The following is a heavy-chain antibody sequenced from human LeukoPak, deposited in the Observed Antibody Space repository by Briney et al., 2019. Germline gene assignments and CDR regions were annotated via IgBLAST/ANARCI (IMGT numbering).Heavy chain of an antibody. V-gene: IGHV3-53*05. CDR2: IYSGGST. CDR3: AKDGAMVGGAYYMDV. J-gene: IGHJ6*03. D-gene: IGHD3-10*01. CDR1: GFPAIRNY. Sequence: GGSLRLSCEPPGFPAIRNYLSWVRPPPGRGRGGVYVIYSGGSTYYADSVKGRFTISRDNSKNSLYLQMNSLRTEDTALYYCAKDGAMVGGAYYMDVWGKGTTVTVSS.